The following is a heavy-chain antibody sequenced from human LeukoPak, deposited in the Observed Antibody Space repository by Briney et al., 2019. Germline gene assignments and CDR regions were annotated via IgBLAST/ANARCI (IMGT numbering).Heavy chain of an antibody. V-gene: IGHV3-7*01. Sequence: GGSLRLSCAASGFTFSSYWMSWVRQAPGKGLEWVANIKQDGSEKYYVDSVKGRFTISRDNAKNSLYLQMNSLRAEDTAVYYCARDSNDILTGYYNLDYWGQGTLVTVSS. CDR1: GFTFSSYW. J-gene: IGHJ4*02. D-gene: IGHD3-9*01. CDR2: IKQDGSEK. CDR3: ARDSNDILTGYYNLDY.